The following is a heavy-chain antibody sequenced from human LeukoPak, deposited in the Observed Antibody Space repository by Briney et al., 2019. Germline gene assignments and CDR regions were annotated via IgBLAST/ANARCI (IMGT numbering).Heavy chain of an antibody. CDR2: INTDGSST. CDR3: ARGPPISSVAAAAKSPGYFDY. CDR1: GFTFSSYW. V-gene: IGHV3-74*01. J-gene: IGHJ4*02. D-gene: IGHD6-13*01. Sequence: GGSLRLSCAASGFTFSSYWMHWVRQAPGKGLVWVSRINTDGSSTSYADSVKGRFTISRDNAKNTLYLQMNSLRAEDTAVYYCARGPPISSVAAAAKSPGYFDYWGQGTLVTVSS.